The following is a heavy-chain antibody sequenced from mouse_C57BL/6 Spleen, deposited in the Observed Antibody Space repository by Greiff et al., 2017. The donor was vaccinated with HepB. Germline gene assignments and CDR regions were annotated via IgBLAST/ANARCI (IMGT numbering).Heavy chain of an antibody. CDR1: GFSLSTFGMG. V-gene: IGHV8-8*01. CDR3: ARVTVVASYWYFDV. J-gene: IGHJ1*03. Sequence: QVTLKVSGPGILQPSQTLSLTCSFSGFSLSTFGMGVGWIRQPSGKGLEWLAHIWWDDDKYYNPALKSRLTISKDTSKNQVFLKLANVDTADTATYYCARVTVVASYWYFDVWGTGTTVTVSS. D-gene: IGHD1-1*01. CDR2: IWWDDDK.